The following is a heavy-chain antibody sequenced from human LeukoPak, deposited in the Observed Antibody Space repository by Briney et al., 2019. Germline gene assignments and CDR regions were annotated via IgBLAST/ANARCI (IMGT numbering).Heavy chain of an antibody. D-gene: IGHD1-20*01. CDR1: GGTFSSYA. CDR2: IIPIFGTA. CDR3: AREVGNWKWRFGY. Sequence: SVKVSCKASGGTFSSYAISWVRQAPGQGLEWMGRIIPIFGTANYAQKFQGRVTITTDESTSTAYMELSRLRSEDTAVYYCAREVGNWKWRFGYWGQGTLVTVSS. J-gene: IGHJ4*02. V-gene: IGHV1-69*05.